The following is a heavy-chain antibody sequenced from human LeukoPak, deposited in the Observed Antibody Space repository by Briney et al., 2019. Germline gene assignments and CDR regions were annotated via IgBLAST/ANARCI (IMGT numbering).Heavy chain of an antibody. V-gene: IGHV1-18*01. CDR1: GYTFTSYG. CDR3: ARDEWPTYYYYGMDV. CDR2: ISAYNGNT. J-gene: IGHJ6*02. D-gene: IGHD3-3*01. Sequence: ASVKVSRKASGYTFTSYGISWVRQAPGQGLEWMGWISAYNGNTNYAQKLQGRVTMTTDTSTSTAYMELRSLRSDDTAVYYCARDEWPTYYYYGMDVWGQGTTVTVSS.